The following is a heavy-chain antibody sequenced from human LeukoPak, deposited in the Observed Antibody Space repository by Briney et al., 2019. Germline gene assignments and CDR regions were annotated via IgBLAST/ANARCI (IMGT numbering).Heavy chain of an antibody. CDR1: GFTFSSYS. CDR3: ARPRYCSSGSCFSDY. Sequence: GGSLRLSCAASGFTFSSYSMNWVRQAPGKGLEWVSGISWNSGSIGYADSVKGRFTISRDNAKNSLYLQMNSLRAEDTAVYYCARPRYCSSGSCFSDYWGQGTLVTVSS. V-gene: IGHV3-48*04. J-gene: IGHJ4*02. CDR2: ISWNSGSI. D-gene: IGHD2-15*01.